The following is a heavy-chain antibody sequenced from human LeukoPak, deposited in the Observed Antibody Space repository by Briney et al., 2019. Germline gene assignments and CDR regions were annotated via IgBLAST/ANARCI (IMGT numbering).Heavy chain of an antibody. Sequence: SETLSLTCTVSGGSISSSSYYWDWIRQPPGKGLEWIGSIYYSGSTYYNPSLKSRVTISVDTSKNQFSLKLSSVTAADTAVYYCARCHSIVGADFDYWGQGTLVTVSS. CDR1: GGSISSSSYY. CDR2: IYYSGST. CDR3: ARCHSIVGADFDY. V-gene: IGHV4-39*01. D-gene: IGHD1-26*01. J-gene: IGHJ4*02.